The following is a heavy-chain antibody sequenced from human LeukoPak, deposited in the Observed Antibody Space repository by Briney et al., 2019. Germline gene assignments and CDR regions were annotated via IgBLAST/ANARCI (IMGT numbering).Heavy chain of an antibody. Sequence: SETLSLTCTVSGDSVASGGYYGNWIRQPPGKGLEWIGYIYYSVSTNYNLSLKSRVTISVDTSENQFSLKLTSVTAADTAVYYCARGGRGRNWFDPWGREPWSPSPQ. V-gene: IGHV4-61*08. CDR2: IYYSVST. D-gene: IGHD3-10*01. J-gene: IGHJ5*02. CDR3: ARGGRGRNWFDP. CDR1: GDSVASGGYY.